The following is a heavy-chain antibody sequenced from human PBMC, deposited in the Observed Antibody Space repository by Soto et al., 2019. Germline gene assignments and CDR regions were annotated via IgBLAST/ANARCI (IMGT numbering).Heavy chain of an antibody. J-gene: IGHJ5*02. D-gene: IGHD3-3*01. V-gene: IGHV1-8*01. CDR1: GYTFTSYD. Sequence: GSSVKVSCKASGYTFTSYDINWVRQATGQGHEWMGWMNPNSGNTGYAQKFQGRVTMTRNTSISTAYMELSSLRSEDTAVYYCAIGNRELYDDFWSGYSNWFDPWDQLTRVTVSS. CDR2: MNPNSGNT. CDR3: AIGNRELYDDFWSGYSNWFDP.